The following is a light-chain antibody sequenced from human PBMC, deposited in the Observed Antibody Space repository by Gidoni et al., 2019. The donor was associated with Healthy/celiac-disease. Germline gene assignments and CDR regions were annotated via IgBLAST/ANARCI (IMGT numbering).Light chain of an antibody. CDR3: MQALQTPRT. V-gene: IGKV2-28*01. Sequence: DIVMTQSPLSLPVTPGEPASLSCRSSQSLLHSNGYNYLDWYLQKPGQSPQLLIYLGANRADGVPDGYSGSGSGTDFTLKISRVEAEDVGVYYCMQALQTPRTFGQXTKVEIK. CDR2: LGA. CDR1: QSLLHSNGYNY. J-gene: IGKJ1*01.